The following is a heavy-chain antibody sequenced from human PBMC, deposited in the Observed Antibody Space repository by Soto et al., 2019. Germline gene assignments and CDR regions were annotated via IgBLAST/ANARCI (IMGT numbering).Heavy chain of an antibody. V-gene: IGHV1-18*01. D-gene: IGHD2-21*01. CDR3: ARDLVPYVIVVTSSDS. J-gene: IGHJ4*02. Sequence: QVQLVQSEAEVKKPGASVKVSCKASGYTFTNFGISWVRQAPGQGLEWMGWISAYNGNTIYAQKLQVRVTVTTDTSTNTAYMELRSLRSDDTAVYYCARDLVPYVIVVTSSDSWGQGTLVTVSS. CDR1: GYTFTNFG. CDR2: ISAYNGNT.